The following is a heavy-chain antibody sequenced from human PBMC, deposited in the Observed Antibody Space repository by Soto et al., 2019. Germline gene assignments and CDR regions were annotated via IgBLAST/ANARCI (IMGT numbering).Heavy chain of an antibody. Sequence: GGSLRLSCEVSGFYFNNYGINWVRQAPGKGLEWVSSVSKSDYTYYSDSVKGRFTISRDNAKNSVSLQMNSLRAEDTAVSYCAREDSIIIPAVSDFWGQGTLVTVSS. CDR2: VSKSDYT. V-gene: IGHV3-21*01. CDR1: GFYFNNYG. D-gene: IGHD2-2*01. J-gene: IGHJ4*02. CDR3: AREDSIIIPAVSDF.